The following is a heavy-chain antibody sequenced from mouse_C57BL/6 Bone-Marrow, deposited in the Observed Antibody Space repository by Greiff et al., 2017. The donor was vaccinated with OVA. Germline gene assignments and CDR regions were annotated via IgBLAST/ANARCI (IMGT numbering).Heavy chain of an antibody. V-gene: IGHV1-82*01. Sequence: VQLQESGPELVKPGASVKISCKASGYAFSSSWMNWVKQRPGTGLEWIGRIYPGDGDTNYNGKFKGKATLTADKSSSTAYMQLSSLTSEDSAVYFCASPYYYGIFDYWGQGTTLTVSS. CDR3: ASPYYYGIFDY. CDR2: IYPGDGDT. CDR1: GYAFSSSW. J-gene: IGHJ2*01. D-gene: IGHD1-1*01.